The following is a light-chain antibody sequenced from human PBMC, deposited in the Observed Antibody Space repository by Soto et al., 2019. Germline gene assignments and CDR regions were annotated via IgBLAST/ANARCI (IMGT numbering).Light chain of an antibody. V-gene: IGKV1-33*01. CDR3: QQYDKLPWT. CDR2: DVS. Sequence: DIQLTQSPSSLSASVGDRVTITCQASQDIHNYLNWYQQKPGKAPKRLISDVSKLETGVPSRISGSGSGKDFSLTISHLQPEDFATYHCQQYDKLPWTFGQGTKVEIK. J-gene: IGKJ1*01. CDR1: QDIHNY.